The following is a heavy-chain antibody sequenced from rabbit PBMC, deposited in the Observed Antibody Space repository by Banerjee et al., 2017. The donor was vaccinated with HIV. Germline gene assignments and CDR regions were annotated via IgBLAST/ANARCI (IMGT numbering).Heavy chain of an antibody. CDR1: GFSFSDRDV. J-gene: IGHJ3*01. CDR3: ARDAGTSFSTYGMDL. V-gene: IGHV1S45*01. D-gene: IGHD8-1*01. Sequence: QEQLEESGRGLVKPEGSLTLTCKASGFSFSDRDVMCWVRQAPGKGLEWIASIYAGSSGATYSATWAKGRFTISKPSSTTVTLEMTSLTAADTATYFCARDAGTSFSTYGMDLWGQGTLVTVS. CDR2: IYAGSSGAT.